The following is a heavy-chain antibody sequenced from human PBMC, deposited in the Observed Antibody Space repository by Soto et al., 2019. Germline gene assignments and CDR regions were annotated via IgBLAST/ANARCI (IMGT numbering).Heavy chain of an antibody. CDR2: TSAYNGNT. J-gene: IGHJ6*02. CDR1: GYTFTSYG. V-gene: IGHV1-18*04. Sequence: ASVKVSCKASGYTFTSYGISWVRQAPGQGLEWMGWTSAYNGNTNYAQKLQGRVTMTTDTSTSTAYMELRSLRSDDTAVYYCARDTRFLEWLLYLYHYGMDVWGQGTTVTVSS. CDR3: ARDTRFLEWLLYLYHYGMDV. D-gene: IGHD3-3*01.